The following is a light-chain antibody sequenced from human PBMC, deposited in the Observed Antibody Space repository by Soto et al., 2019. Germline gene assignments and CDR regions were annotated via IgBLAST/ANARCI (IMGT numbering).Light chain of an antibody. J-gene: IGKJ1*01. V-gene: IGKV3-20*01. CDR3: QQSGRSPRT. CDR2: DAS. Sequence: EIVLTQSTGTLSLSPGERATLSCRASQSVSSNYLAWYQQKPGQAPRLLIYDASSRATGIPDRFSGSGSGTAFTLTISRLEPEDLAVYYCQQSGRSPRTFRQGTGVEIK. CDR1: QSVSSNY.